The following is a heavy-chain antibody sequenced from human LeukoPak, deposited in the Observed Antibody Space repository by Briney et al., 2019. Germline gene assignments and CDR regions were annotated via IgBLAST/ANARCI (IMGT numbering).Heavy chain of an antibody. CDR2: IWYDGSNK. Sequence: GRSLRLSCAASGFTFSSYGMHWVRQAPGKGLEWVAVIWYDGSNKYYADSVKGRFTISRDNSKNTLYLHMNSLRAEDAAVYYCAKDSTLGYCSGGSCYGLYYYYYMDVWGKGTTVTVSS. CDR1: GFTFSSYG. D-gene: IGHD2-15*01. CDR3: AKDSTLGYCSGGSCYGLYYYYYMDV. V-gene: IGHV3-33*06. J-gene: IGHJ6*03.